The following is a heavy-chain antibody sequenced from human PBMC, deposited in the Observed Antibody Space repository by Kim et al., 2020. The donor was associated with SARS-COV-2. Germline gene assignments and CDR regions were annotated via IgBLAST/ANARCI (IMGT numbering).Heavy chain of an antibody. Sequence: SETLSLTCTVSGDSRSGTSYYWGWIRQPPGKGLEWIGTVYYGGNTYYKSSLKSRVTISVDTSKKHFSLRLTSVTAADTALYYCAMGSPSGVSYAFDVWGQGTMVTVSS. D-gene: IGHD1-26*01. V-gene: IGHV4-39*07. CDR1: GDSRSGTSYY. CDR3: AMGSPSGVSYAFDV. CDR2: VYYGGNT. J-gene: IGHJ3*01.